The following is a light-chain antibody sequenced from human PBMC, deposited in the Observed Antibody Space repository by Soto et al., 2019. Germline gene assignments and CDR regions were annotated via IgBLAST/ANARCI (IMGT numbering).Light chain of an antibody. CDR3: QSYDSSLSAVV. CDR1: SSNIGAGYD. CDR2: GNT. J-gene: IGLJ2*01. V-gene: IGLV1-40*01. Sequence: QSVLTQPPSVSGAPGHRVTISCTGSSSNIGAGYDVHWYQHLPGTAPKLLIYGNTNRPSGVPDRFSGSKSGTSASLAITGLQAEDEADYYCQSYDSSLSAVVFGGGTKLTVL.